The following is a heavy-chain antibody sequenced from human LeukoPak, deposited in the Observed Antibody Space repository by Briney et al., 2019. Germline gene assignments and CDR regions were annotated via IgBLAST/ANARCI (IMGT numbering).Heavy chain of an antibody. CDR3: ARRRVVPAAIKVLDY. J-gene: IGHJ4*02. D-gene: IGHD2-2*02. CDR2: INPNSGGT. V-gene: IGHV1-2*02. Sequence: ASVKVSCKASGYTFTGSYMHWVRQAPGQGLEWMGWINPNSGGTNYAQKFQGRVTMTRDTSISTAYMELSRLRSDDTAVYYCARRRVVPAAIKVLDYWGQGTLVTVSS. CDR1: GYTFTGSY.